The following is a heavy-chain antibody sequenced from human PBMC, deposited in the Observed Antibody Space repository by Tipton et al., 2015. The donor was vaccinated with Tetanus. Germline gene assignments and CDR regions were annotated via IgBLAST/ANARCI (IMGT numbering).Heavy chain of an antibody. CDR1: GYTFTGYY. Sequence: QLVQSGAEVKKPGASVKVSCKASGYTFTGYYIYWVRQAPGQGLEWMGWIDPNRGGTVYAQKFQGRVSMTRDTSISTAYMELRSLRSDDTAVYYCARDRGDYIFYGMDVWGPGTTVTVS. CDR3: ARDRGDYIFYGMDV. V-gene: IGHV1-2*02. D-gene: IGHD3-22*01. CDR2: IDPNRGGT. J-gene: IGHJ6*02.